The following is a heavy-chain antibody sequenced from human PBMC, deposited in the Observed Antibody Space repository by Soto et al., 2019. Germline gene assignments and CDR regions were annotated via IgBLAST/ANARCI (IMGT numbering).Heavy chain of an antibody. CDR2: INNDGSRT. J-gene: IGHJ4*02. D-gene: IGHD6-13*01. CDR1: GFTFSRFW. Sequence: VQLVESGGGVVQPGGSLRLSCAASGFTFSRFWMNWVRQAPGKGLVWVSQINNDGSRTIYADSVKGRFTISRDNAKSTMYLQMSSLRAEDTAIYYCVRENSWNFDFWGQGALVTVSS. CDR3: VRENSWNFDF. V-gene: IGHV3-74*01.